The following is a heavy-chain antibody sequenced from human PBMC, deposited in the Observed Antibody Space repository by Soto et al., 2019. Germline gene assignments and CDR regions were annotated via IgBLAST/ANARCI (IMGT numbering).Heavy chain of an antibody. V-gene: IGHV4-59*01. D-gene: IGHD2-15*01. Sequence: SETLSLTCSVSAGSISSYYWSWIRQPPGKGLEWIGYISYSGSTNYNPSRKSRVTISVDTSKNQFSLKLSSVTAADTAVYYCARGRVVVVAATHYYYYYGMDVWGQGTTVTVSS. CDR2: ISYSGST. CDR1: AGSISSYY. CDR3: ARGRVVVVAATHYYYYYGMDV. J-gene: IGHJ6*02.